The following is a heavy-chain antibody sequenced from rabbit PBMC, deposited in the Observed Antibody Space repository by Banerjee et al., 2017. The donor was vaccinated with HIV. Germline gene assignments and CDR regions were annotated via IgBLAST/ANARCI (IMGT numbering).Heavy chain of an antibody. CDR3: ARDLAGVVGGNFGW. CDR1: GFSFSSNW. Sequence: LEESGGGLVKPGGTLTLTCTVSGFSFSSNWICWVRQAPGKGLEWIACIDTNDGDTDYANWPKGRFTISKTSSTTVTLQMTSLTAADTATYFCARDLAGVVGGNFGWWGPGT. J-gene: IGHJ4*01. D-gene: IGHD4-1*01. CDR2: IDTNDGDT. V-gene: IGHV1S45*01.